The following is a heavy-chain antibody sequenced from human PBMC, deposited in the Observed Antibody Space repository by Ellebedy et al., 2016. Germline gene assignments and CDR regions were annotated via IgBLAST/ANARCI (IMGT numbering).Heavy chain of an antibody. CDR3: ARDRARDLIAARPLDY. J-gene: IGHJ4*02. CDR1: GFTFSSYW. Sequence: GESLKISXAASGFTFSSYWMSWVRQAPGKGLEWVANIKQDGSEKYYVDSVKGRFTISRDNAKNSLYLQMNSLRAEDTAVYYCARDRARDLIAARPLDYWGQGTLVTVSS. CDR2: IKQDGSEK. V-gene: IGHV3-7*01. D-gene: IGHD6-6*01.